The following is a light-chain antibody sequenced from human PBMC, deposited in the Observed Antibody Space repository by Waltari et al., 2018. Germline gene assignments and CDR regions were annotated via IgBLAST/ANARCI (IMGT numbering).Light chain of an antibody. CDR1: QSVSRY. CDR2: DAS. V-gene: IGKV3-11*01. J-gene: IGKJ4*01. CDR3: QQRINWPLT. Sequence: EIVLTQSPATLSLSPGERATLSCRASQSVSRYLAWYQQKPGQAPRLLIYDASNRATGIPARISGSGSGTDFTLTISSLEPEDFVVYYCQQRINWPLTFGGGTKVEIK.